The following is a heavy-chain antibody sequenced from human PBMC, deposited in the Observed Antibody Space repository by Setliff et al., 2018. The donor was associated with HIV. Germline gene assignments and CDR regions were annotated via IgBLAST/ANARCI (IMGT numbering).Heavy chain of an antibody. CDR1: GGSFIGSSFQ. V-gene: IGHV3-7*01. D-gene: IGHD3-3*01. Sequence: PSETLSLTCTVSGGSFIGSSFQSTWIRQTPGKGLEWVANIGQDGSEKNYVDSVKGRFTISRDNAKNSMDLQMNSLRAEDTAIYYCARDLFRSGGYFDFWGQGTPVTVSS. CDR3: ARDLFRSGGYFDF. CDR2: IGQDGSEK. J-gene: IGHJ4*02.